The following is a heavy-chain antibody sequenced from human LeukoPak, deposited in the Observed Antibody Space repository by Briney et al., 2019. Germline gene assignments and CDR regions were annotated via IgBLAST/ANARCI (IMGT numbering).Heavy chain of an antibody. CDR1: GFTFSSDA. D-gene: IGHD4-17*01. CDR3: AREGGGDYDVYYYYMDV. CDR2: ISSSGSTI. Sequence: PGGSLRLSCAASGFTFSSDAMSWVRQAPGKGLEWVSYISSSGSTIYYADSVKGRFTISRDNAKNSLYLQMNSLRAEDTAVYYCAREGGGDYDVYYYYMDVWGKGTTVTISS. J-gene: IGHJ6*03. V-gene: IGHV3-48*03.